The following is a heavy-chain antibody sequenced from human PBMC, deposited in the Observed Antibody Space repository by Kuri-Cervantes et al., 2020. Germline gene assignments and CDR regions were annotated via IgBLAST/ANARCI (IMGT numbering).Heavy chain of an antibody. Sequence: SQTLSLTCVVSGDSISSNTWWSWVRQPPGKGLEWIGYLFYSGSTNYNPSLKSRVSVSVDTSKNHFSLKLRSVTAADTAVYYCARGRAMVRGDRYYYMDVWGKGTTVTVSS. V-gene: IGHV4-4*02. D-gene: IGHD3-10*01. CDR3: ARGRAMVRGDRYYYMDV. CDR2: LFYSGST. CDR1: GDSISSNTW. J-gene: IGHJ6*03.